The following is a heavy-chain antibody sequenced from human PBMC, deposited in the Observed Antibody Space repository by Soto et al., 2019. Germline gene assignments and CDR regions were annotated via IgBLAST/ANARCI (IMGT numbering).Heavy chain of an antibody. CDR3: AKDMGGLRRRTESYYYGMDV. CDR1: GFTFDDYT. Sequence: AGSLRLSCAASGFTFDDYTMHWVRQAPGKGLEWVSLISCDGGSTYYADSVKGRFTISRDNSKNSLYLQMNSLRTEDTALYYCAKDMGGLRRRTESYYYGMDVWGQGTTVTVSS. J-gene: IGHJ6*02. CDR2: ISCDGGST. D-gene: IGHD5-12*01. V-gene: IGHV3-43*01.